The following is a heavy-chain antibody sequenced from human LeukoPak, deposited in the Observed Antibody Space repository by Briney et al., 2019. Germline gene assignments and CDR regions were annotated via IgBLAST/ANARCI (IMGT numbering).Heavy chain of an antibody. J-gene: IGHJ4*02. CDR3: ARERVLYSPEFDY. Sequence: SETLSLTCTVSGFSITTDYYWAWIRQPPGKGLEWIGTIFRIGSTYYNPSLKSRVTISVDTSKNQFSLKLSSVTAADTALYYCARERVLYSPEFDYWGQGTLVTVSS. CDR1: GFSITTDYY. V-gene: IGHV4-38-2*02. CDR2: IFRIGST. D-gene: IGHD2-8*01.